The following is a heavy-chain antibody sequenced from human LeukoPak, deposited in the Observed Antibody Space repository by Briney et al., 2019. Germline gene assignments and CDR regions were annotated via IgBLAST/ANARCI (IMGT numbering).Heavy chain of an antibody. Sequence: PSETLSLTCTVSGGSISSGSYCWSWIRQPAGRGLEWIGHIYTSGSTNYNPSLKGRVTISVDTSKNQFSLKLSSVTAADTAVYYCARIGDTTIFGVDYYYYYMDVWGKGTTVTVSS. J-gene: IGHJ6*03. D-gene: IGHD3-3*01. CDR1: GGSISSGSYC. V-gene: IGHV4-61*09. CDR2: IYTSGST. CDR3: ARIGDTTIFGVDYYYYYMDV.